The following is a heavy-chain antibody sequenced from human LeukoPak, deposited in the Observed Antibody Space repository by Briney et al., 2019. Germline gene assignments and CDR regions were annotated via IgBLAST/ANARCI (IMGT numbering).Heavy chain of an antibody. V-gene: IGHV4-39*01. CDR3: ARLVVSSWYHEVLLGRDY. Sequence: SETLSLTCTVSGGSISSRPYCWGWIRQPPGKGLEWLGSFYYSGSTSYRSSLKSRPSISVDTSKNQISLKLSSVTAADTAVYYCARLVVSSWYHEVLLGRDYWGQGTLVTVSS. CDR2: FYYSGST. CDR1: GGSISSRPYC. D-gene: IGHD6-13*01. J-gene: IGHJ4*02.